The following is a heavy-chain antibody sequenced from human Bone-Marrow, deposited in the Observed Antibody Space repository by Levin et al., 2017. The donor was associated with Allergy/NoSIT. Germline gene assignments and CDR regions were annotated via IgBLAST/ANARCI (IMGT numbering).Heavy chain of an antibody. Sequence: GESLKISCKASGYTFTSYAMHWVRQAPGQRLEWMGWINAGNGNTKYSQKFQGRVTITRDTSASTAYMELSSLRSEDTAVYYCARVGYCSGGSCFYFDYWGQGTLVTVSS. CDR2: INAGNGNT. V-gene: IGHV1-3*01. D-gene: IGHD2-15*01. J-gene: IGHJ4*02. CDR3: ARVGYCSGGSCFYFDY. CDR1: GYTFTSYA.